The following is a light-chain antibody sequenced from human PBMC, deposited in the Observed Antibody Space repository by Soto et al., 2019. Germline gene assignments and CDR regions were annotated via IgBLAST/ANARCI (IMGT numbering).Light chain of an antibody. CDR1: SGHSTYA. J-gene: IGLJ3*02. V-gene: IGLV4-69*01. CDR3: QAWGAGIRV. Sequence: QSVLTQSPSASASLGASVRLTCTLTSGHSTYAIAWHQHQPGKGPRYLMLVNNDGFHIRGDGIPDRFSGSSSGAERYLTISGLQSEDEADYYCQAWGAGIRVFGGGTKLTVL. CDR2: VNNDGFH.